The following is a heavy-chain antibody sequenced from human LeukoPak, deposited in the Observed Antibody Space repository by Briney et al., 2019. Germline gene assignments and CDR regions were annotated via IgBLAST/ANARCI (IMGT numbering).Heavy chain of an antibody. CDR2: IYYSGST. J-gene: IGHJ4*02. CDR3: ARHYVMGAPPLGY. D-gene: IGHD1-26*01. V-gene: IGHV4-39*01. Sequence: SETLSLTCTVSGDSISSTSYYWGWIRQPPGKGLEWIGSIYYSGSTYYNPSLKSRVTISVDTSKNQFSLKLSSVTAADTAVYYCARHYVMGAPPLGYWGQGTLVTVSS. CDR1: GDSISSTSYY.